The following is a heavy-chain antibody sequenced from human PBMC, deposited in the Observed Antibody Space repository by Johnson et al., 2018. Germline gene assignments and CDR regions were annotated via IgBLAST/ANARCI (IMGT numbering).Heavy chain of an antibody. CDR2: IKSKTDGGTT. CDR3: TTVGAEVFYYYMDV. D-gene: IGHD3-16*01. CDR1: GFSVTNAW. V-gene: IGHV3-15*07. J-gene: IGHJ6*03. Sequence: VQLVESGGGLVQRGGSLRLSCTASGFSVTNAWMNWVRQAPGKGLEWVGRIKSKTDGGTTDYAAPVKGRFTISRDDSKNTLYLQMNSLKLEDTAGYYCTTVGAEVFYYYMDVWGKGTTVTVSS.